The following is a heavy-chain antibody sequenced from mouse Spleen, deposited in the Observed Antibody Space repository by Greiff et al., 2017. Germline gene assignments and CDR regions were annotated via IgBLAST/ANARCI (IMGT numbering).Heavy chain of an antibody. D-gene: IGHD4-1*01. CDR2: INPSTGGT. V-gene: IGHV1-42*01. CDR3: AREGDWDGFAY. Sequence: EVQLQQSGPELVKPGASVKISCKASGYSFTGYYMNWVKQSPEKSLEWIGEINPSTGGTTYNQKFKAKATLTVDKSSSTAYMQLKSLTSEDSAVYYCAREGDWDGFAYWGQGTLVTVSA. CDR1: GYSFTGYY. J-gene: IGHJ3*01.